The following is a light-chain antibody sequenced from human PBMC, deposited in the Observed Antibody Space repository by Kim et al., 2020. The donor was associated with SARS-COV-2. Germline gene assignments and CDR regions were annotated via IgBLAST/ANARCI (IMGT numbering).Light chain of an antibody. V-gene: IGKV3-15*01. J-gene: IGKJ1*01. CDR1: QSVSSN. CDR2: GAS. CDR3: QQYNNWWT. Sequence: SVSQGERANLSCRASQSVSSNLAWYQQKPGQAPRLLIYGASTRATGIPARFSGSGSGTEFTLTISSLQSEDFAVYYCQQYNNWWTFGQGTKVDIK.